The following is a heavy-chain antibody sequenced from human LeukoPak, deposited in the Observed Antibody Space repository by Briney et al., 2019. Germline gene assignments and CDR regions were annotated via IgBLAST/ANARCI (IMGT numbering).Heavy chain of an antibody. J-gene: IGHJ6*02. CDR3: ARRPSPLSPYYYYGMDV. Sequence: SETLSLTCTVSGGSINNYYWSWIRQPPGKGLEWIGSIYYSGSTYYNPSLKSRVTISVDTSKNQFSLKLSSVTAADTAVYYCARRPSPLSPYYYYGMDVWGQGTTVTVSS. CDR1: GGSINNYY. CDR2: IYYSGST. V-gene: IGHV4-59*05.